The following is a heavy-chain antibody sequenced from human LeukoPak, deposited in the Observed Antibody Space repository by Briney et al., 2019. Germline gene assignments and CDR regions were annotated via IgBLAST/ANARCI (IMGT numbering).Heavy chain of an antibody. CDR3: AKGGYQLLLVNYMDV. D-gene: IGHD2-2*01. CDR1: GFTFSSYA. V-gene: IGHV3-43D*03. Sequence: GGSLRLSCAASGFTFSSYAMSWVRQAPGKGLEWVSLISWDGGSTYYADSVKGRFTISRDNSKNSLYLQMNSLRAEDTALYYCAKGGYQLLLVNYMDVWGKGTTVTVSS. J-gene: IGHJ6*03. CDR2: ISWDGGST.